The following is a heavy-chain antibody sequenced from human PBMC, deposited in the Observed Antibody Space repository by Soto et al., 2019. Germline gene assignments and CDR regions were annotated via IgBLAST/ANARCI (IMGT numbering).Heavy chain of an antibody. CDR3: AREGGGSGSYYQGYYYYGMDV. J-gene: IGHJ6*02. CDR2: IIPIFGTA. CDR1: GGTFSSYA. D-gene: IGHD3-10*01. Sequence: GASVKVSCKASGGTFSSYAISWVRQAPGQGLEWMGGIIPIFGTANYAQKFQGRVTITADESTSTAYMELSSLRSEDTAVYYCAREGGGSGSYYQGYYYYGMDVWGQGTTVTVSS. V-gene: IGHV1-69*13.